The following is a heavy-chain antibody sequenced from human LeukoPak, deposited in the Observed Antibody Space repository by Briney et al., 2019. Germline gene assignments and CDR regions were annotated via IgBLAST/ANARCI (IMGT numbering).Heavy chain of an antibody. Sequence: SETLSLTCTVSGGSISSYYWSWIRQPPGKGLEWIGYINDSGSTNSNPSLKSRVTMSVDTSKNQFSLKLSSVTAADTAVYYCTRRGRNNWGEGNDYWGQGTLVTVSS. D-gene: IGHD1-1*01. J-gene: IGHJ4*02. V-gene: IGHV4-59*08. CDR2: INDSGST. CDR1: GGSISSYY. CDR3: TRRGRNNWGEGNDY.